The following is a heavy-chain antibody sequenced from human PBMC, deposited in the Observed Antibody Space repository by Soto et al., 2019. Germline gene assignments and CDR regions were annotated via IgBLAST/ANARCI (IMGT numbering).Heavy chain of an antibody. J-gene: IGHJ3*01. D-gene: IGHD1-20*01. V-gene: IGHV3-74*01. CDR1: GFTFSNYW. CDR2: IHSDGSST. Sequence: EVQLVESGGGLVQPGGSLRLSCAASGFTFSNYWMHWVRQAPGKGLVWVSRIHSDGSSTFYADSVKGRFTISRDNAKKMVYLQMNSLRAEDTAVYYCARDNWNTVWGQGTMVNVSS. CDR3: ARDNWNTV.